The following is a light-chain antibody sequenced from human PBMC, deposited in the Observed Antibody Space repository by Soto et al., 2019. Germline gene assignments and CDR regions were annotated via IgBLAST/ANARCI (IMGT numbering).Light chain of an antibody. CDR1: SSNIGCNT. V-gene: IGLV1-44*01. J-gene: IGLJ7*01. Sequence: QSVLTQPPSASGTPGQRVTISCSGSSSNIGCNTVNWYQQLPGTAPKLLIYSNNQRPSGVPDRFSGSKSGTSASLAISGLQSEDEADYYCAAWDDSLNVAVFGGGTQLTVL. CDR3: AAWDDSLNVAV. CDR2: SNN.